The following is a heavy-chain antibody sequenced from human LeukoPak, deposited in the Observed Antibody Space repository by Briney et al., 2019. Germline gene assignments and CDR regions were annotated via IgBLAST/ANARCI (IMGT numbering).Heavy chain of an antibody. Sequence: PSETLSLTCTVSYGSISDISYYWGWIRQPPGKGLEWIGSIYYSGRTYYNSSLKSRVTISVDTSKNQFSLKVTSVTAADTAVYYCASAYYDILGGHFDYWGQGTLVTVPS. V-gene: IGHV4-39*07. CDR3: ASAYYDILGGHFDY. D-gene: IGHD3-9*01. J-gene: IGHJ4*02. CDR2: IYYSGRT. CDR1: YGSISDISYY.